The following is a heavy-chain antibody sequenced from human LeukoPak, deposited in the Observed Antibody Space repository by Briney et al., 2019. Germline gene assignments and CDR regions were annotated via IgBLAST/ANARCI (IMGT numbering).Heavy chain of an antibody. V-gene: IGHV1-69*04. J-gene: IGHJ4*02. CDR1: GGTFSSYA. D-gene: IGHD1-14*01. CDR2: IIPILGIA. CDR3: AKILEPEPRDSTVTTPDY. Sequence: SVKVSCKASGGTFSSYAISWVRQAPGQGLEWMGRIIPILGIANYAQKFQGRVTITADKSTSTAYMELSSLRSEDTAVYYCAKILEPEPRDSTVTTPDYWGQGTLVTVSS.